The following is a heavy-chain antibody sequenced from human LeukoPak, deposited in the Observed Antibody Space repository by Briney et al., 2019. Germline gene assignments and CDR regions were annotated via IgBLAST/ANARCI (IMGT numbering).Heavy chain of an antibody. Sequence: GASVKVSCKASGYTFTGYYMHWVRQAPGQGLEWMGWINPNSGGTNYAQKFQGRVTMTRDTSISTAYMELSRLRSDDTAVYYCARLVPTTVTPRSDYRGQGTLVTVSS. CDR3: ARLVPTTVTPRSDY. D-gene: IGHD4-17*01. J-gene: IGHJ4*02. V-gene: IGHV1-2*02. CDR2: INPNSGGT. CDR1: GYTFTGYY.